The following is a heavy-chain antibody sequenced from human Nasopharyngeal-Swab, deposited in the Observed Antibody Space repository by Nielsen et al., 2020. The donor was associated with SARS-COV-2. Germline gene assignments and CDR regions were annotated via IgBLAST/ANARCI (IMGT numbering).Heavy chain of an antibody. CDR3: ARAHSGSYFSAFDI. J-gene: IGHJ3*02. CDR2: ISSSSTYI. Sequence: GGSLRLSCAASGFTFSNYNMNWVRQAPGKGLEWVSSISSSSTYIYYADSVKGRFTISRDNTKNSLPLQMNSLRVDDTAVYFCARAHSGSYFSAFDIWGQGTMVTVSS. CDR1: GFTFSNYN. V-gene: IGHV3-21*01. D-gene: IGHD1-26*01.